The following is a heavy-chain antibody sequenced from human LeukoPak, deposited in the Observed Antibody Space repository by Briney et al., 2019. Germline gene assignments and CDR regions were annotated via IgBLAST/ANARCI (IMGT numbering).Heavy chain of an antibody. CDR1: GGSISSGDYY. CDR2: IYYSGST. D-gene: IGHD2-15*01. J-gene: IGHJ4*02. CDR3: ASGLGYCSGGSCYNFDY. Sequence: SQTLSLTCTVSGGSISSGDYYWSWIRQPPGKGLEWIGYIYYSGSTNYNPSLKSRVTISVDTSKNQFSLKLSSVTAADTAVYYCASGLGYCSGGSCYNFDYWGQGTLVTVSS. V-gene: IGHV4-30-4*01.